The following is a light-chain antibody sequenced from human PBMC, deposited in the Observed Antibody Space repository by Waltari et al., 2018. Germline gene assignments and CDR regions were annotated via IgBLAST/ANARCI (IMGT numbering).Light chain of an antibody. J-gene: IGLJ3*02. CDR2: MND. CDR1: SSNIENNN. V-gene: IGLV1-47*01. CDR3: AAWDASLGAWL. Sequence: QSVLTQPPSASGAPGQRVTISCSGSSSNIENNNVYWYQQVPGTAPKNLIYMNDARPSGVPDRFSGSKSVTSAALAISGLRSEDEAHYYCAAWDASLGAWLFGGGTKLTVL.